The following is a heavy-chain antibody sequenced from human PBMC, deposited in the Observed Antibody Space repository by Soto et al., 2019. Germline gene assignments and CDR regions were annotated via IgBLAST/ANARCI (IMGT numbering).Heavy chain of an antibody. CDR1: GFTFSTST. V-gene: IGHV3-30-3*01. J-gene: IGHJ4*02. Sequence: QVHLVESGGGVVQPGRSLRLSCAASGFTFSTSTMRWVRQAPGKGLEWVAVIPYDGSSQFYADSVKGRFTISRDNSKNTLYLQVNNLRPEDTAIYYCARLETRGSSARLDYWGQGTLVTVSS. CDR2: IPYDGSSQ. CDR3: ARLETRGSSARLDY. D-gene: IGHD1-1*01.